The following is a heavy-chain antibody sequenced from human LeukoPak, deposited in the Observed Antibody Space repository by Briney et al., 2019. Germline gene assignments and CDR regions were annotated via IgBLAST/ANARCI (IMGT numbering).Heavy chain of an antibody. CDR2: MYYNGSA. J-gene: IGHJ2*01. CDR3: ARGGGLDLFYWYFDL. Sequence: PSETLSLTCTVSGGSISRHFWSWIRQPPGKGLEWIGFMYYNGSAKYNPSLKSRVTISEDTSKNQLSLKLRSVTAADTAVYYCARGGGLDLFYWYFDLWGRGTLVTVSS. D-gene: IGHD6-19*01. V-gene: IGHV4-59*11. CDR1: GGSISRHF.